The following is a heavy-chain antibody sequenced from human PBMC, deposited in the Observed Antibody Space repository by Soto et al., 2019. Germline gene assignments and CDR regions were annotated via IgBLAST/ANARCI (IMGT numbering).Heavy chain of an antibody. CDR1: GDSISSSAYY. CDR3: ARRGSGSSFDY. CDR2: IYSSGST. D-gene: IGHD3-10*01. J-gene: IGHJ4*01. V-gene: IGHV4-39*01. Sequence: SETLSLTCTVSGDSISSSAYYWGWIRPPPGKGLEWIGNIYSSGSTFYNPSLKSRVTISVDTFKNQFSLSLISVTAADTAVYYCARRGSGSSFDYWGQGTLVTVSS.